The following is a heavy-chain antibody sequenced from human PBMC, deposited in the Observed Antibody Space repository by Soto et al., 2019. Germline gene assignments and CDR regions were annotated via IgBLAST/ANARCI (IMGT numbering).Heavy chain of an antibody. Sequence: EVQLLESGGGLVQPGGSLRLSCAASGFTFSSYAMSWVRQAPGKGLEWVSAISGSGGSTYYADSVKGRFTISRDNSKNTLYLQMNSLRAEDTAVYYCAKDSRALTHLYSGSYSGAFDIWGQGTMVTVSS. CDR2: ISGSGGST. J-gene: IGHJ3*02. CDR3: AKDSRALTHLYSGSYSGAFDI. D-gene: IGHD1-26*01. CDR1: GFTFSSYA. V-gene: IGHV3-23*01.